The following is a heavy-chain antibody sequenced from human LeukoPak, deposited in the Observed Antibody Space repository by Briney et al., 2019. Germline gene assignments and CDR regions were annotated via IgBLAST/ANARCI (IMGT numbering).Heavy chain of an antibody. CDR1: GFTFSNAW. CDR3: ARALGVTPPYYFSYGMDV. CDR2: IKQDGIEK. D-gene: IGHD2-21*02. J-gene: IGHJ6*04. V-gene: IGHV3-7*03. Sequence: GGSLRLSCAASGFTFSNAWMSWVRQAPGKGLEWVANIKQDGIEKYYVDSVKGRFTISRDNAENSMYLQMNSLRAEDTAVYFCARALGVTPPYYFSYGMDVWGKGATVTVSS.